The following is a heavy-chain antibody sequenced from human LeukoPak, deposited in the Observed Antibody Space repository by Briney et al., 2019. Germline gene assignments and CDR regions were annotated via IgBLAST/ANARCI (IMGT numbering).Heavy chain of an antibody. Sequence: SETPSLTCAVYGGSFSGYYWSWIRQPPGKGLEWIGEINHSGSTNYNPSLKSRVTISVDTSKNQFSLKLSSVTAADTAVYYCARRDQHDAFDIWGQGTMVTVSS. J-gene: IGHJ3*02. D-gene: IGHD2-21*01. CDR1: GGSFSGYY. V-gene: IGHV4-34*01. CDR3: ARRDQHDAFDI. CDR2: INHSGST.